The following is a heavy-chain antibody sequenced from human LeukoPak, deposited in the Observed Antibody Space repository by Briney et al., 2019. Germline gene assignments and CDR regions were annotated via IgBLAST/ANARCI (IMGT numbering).Heavy chain of an antibody. CDR3: ARVREIAAAGSLDYYYYMDV. CDR1: GFTFSSYA. D-gene: IGHD6-13*01. J-gene: IGHJ6*03. V-gene: IGHV3-53*01. Sequence: GGSLRLSCAASGFTFSSYAMSWVRQAPGKGLEWVSVIYSGGSTYYADSVKGRFTISRDNSKNTLYLQMNSLRAEDTAVYYCARVREIAAAGSLDYYYYMDVWGKGTTVTISS. CDR2: IYSGGST.